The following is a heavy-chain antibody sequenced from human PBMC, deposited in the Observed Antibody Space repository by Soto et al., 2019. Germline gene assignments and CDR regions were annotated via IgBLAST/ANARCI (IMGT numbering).Heavy chain of an antibody. CDR1: GFTFSSYA. CDR2: ISGSGGST. J-gene: IGHJ4*02. V-gene: IGHV3-23*01. CDR3: AKGGYSYGSPNY. Sequence: EVQLLESGGGLVQPGGSLRLSCAASGFTFSSYAMSWVRQAPGKGLEWVSAISGSGGSTYYADSVKGRFTISRDNSKNTLYLQMNSLIAEDTAVYYCAKGGYSYGSPNYWGQGTLVTVSS. D-gene: IGHD5-18*01.